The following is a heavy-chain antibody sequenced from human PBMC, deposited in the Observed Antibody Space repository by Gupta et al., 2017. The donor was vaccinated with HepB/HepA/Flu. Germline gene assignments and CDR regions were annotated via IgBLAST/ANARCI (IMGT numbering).Heavy chain of an antibody. D-gene: IGHD6-13*01. J-gene: IGHJ4*02. CDR1: GFTCSSYR. CDR3: ATVSSEKQLGYYFDY. CDR2: ITSSTSTI. Sequence: EVQLVESGGGLVQPGGSLRLSCAASGFTCSSYRMTLVRQAPGKGLEWVSHITSSTSTIYSADSVKGRFTISRDNAKNSLYLQMNSRRDEDTAVYYCATVSSEKQLGYYFDYWGQGTLVTVSS. V-gene: IGHV3-48*02.